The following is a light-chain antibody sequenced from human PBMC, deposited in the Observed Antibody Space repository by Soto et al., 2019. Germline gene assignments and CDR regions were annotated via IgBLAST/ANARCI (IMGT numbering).Light chain of an antibody. J-gene: IGKJ4*01. CDR3: QQYNSYSLT. CDR1: QSISSW. CDR2: KAS. V-gene: IGKV1-5*03. Sequence: DIPMTQSPSTLSASVGDRVTITCRASQSISSWLAWYQQRPGKAPKLPIYKASSLESGVPSRFSGSGSGTEFTLTISSLQPDDFATYHCQQYNSYSLTFGGGTKVEIK.